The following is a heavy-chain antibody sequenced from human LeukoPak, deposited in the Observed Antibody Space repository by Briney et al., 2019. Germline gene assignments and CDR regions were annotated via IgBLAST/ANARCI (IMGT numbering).Heavy chain of an antibody. Sequence: PSETLSLTCSVYGGSFSGYYWSWIRQPPGKGLEWIGEINHSGSTNYNPSLKSRVTISVDTSKNQFSLKLSSVTAADTAVYYCASYYYGSGSYSDYWGQGTLVTVSS. CDR2: INHSGST. D-gene: IGHD3-10*01. J-gene: IGHJ4*02. CDR3: ASYYYGSGSYSDY. V-gene: IGHV4-34*01. CDR1: GGSFSGYY.